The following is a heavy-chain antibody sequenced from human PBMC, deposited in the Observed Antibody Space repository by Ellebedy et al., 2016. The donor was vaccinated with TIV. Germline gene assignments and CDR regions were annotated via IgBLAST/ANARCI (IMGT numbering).Heavy chain of an antibody. CDR2: ISSSSSYI. Sequence: GGSLRLSXAASGFTFSSYAMNWVRQAPGKGLEWVSSISSSSSYIYYADSVKGRFTISRDNAKNSLYLQMNSLRAEDTAVYYCARATQYCSSTSCYFDYYYYYMDVWGKGTTVTVSS. CDR1: GFTFSSYA. D-gene: IGHD2-2*01. J-gene: IGHJ6*03. CDR3: ARATQYCSSTSCYFDYYYYYMDV. V-gene: IGHV3-21*04.